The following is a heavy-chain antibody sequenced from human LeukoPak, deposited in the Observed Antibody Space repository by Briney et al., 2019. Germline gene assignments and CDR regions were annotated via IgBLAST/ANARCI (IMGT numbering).Heavy chain of an antibody. V-gene: IGHV4-39*02. CDR3: ARERFSHNLYHFDY. Sequence: SETLSLTCTVSGGSIRSSYYYWGWIRQPPGKGLEWIGSIYDSGSTYYNPSLKSRVTISVYTSKNQFSLKLSSVTAADTAVYYCARERFSHNLYHFDYWGQGTLVTVSS. J-gene: IGHJ4*02. CDR1: GGSIRSSYYY. D-gene: IGHD2-2*02. CDR2: IYDSGST.